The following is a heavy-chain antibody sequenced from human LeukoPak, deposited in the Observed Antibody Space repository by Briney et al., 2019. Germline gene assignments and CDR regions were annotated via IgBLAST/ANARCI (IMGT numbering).Heavy chain of an antibody. Sequence: GGSLRLSCAASGFTFSSYSMNWVRQAPGKGLEWVSSISSSSSYIYYADSVKGRFTISRDNAKNSLYLQMNSLRAEDTAVYYCARDYYDGSGYYGVSLYYYYMDVWGKGTTVTVSS. D-gene: IGHD3-22*01. CDR1: GFTFSSYS. CDR2: ISSSSSYI. V-gene: IGHV3-21*01. J-gene: IGHJ6*03. CDR3: ARDYYDGSGYYGVSLYYYYMDV.